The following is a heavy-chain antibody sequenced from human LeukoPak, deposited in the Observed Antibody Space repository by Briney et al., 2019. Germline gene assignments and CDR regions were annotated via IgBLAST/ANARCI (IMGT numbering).Heavy chain of an antibody. D-gene: IGHD1-20*01. CDR3: AGEGASITGTVDAFDI. V-gene: IGHV1-2*02. Sequence: ASVKVSCKASGYTFTGYYMHWVRQAPGQGLEWIGWINPNSGSTNYAQKFQGRVTMTRDTSISTAYMELSRLRSDDTAVYYCAGEGASITGTVDAFDIWGQGTMVTVSS. CDR2: INPNSGST. CDR1: GYTFTGYY. J-gene: IGHJ3*02.